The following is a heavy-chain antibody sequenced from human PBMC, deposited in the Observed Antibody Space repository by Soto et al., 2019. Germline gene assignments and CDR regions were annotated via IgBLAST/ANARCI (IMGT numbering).Heavy chain of an antibody. D-gene: IGHD3-22*01. J-gene: IGHJ3*02. CDR1: GGSISSGGYY. Sequence: SETLSLTCTVSGGSISSGGYYWSWLRQHQGKGLEWIGYLYYSGSTYYNPSLKSRVTISVDTSKNQFSLKMSSVTAADPAVYYCARDWALYYYDSSGYYRRGAFDIWGQGTMVTVSS. CDR3: ARDWALYYYDSSGYYRRGAFDI. CDR2: LYYSGST. V-gene: IGHV4-31*03.